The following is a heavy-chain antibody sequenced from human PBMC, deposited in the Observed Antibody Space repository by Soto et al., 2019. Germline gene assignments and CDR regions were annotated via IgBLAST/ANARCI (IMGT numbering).Heavy chain of an antibody. V-gene: IGHV4-4*02. J-gene: IGHJ4*02. CDR2: INHSGDT. CDR3: AGDRERGSWTKLDY. D-gene: IGHD6-13*01. CDR1: GGSIISNNF. Sequence: SETLSLTCAVSGGSIISNNFWSWVRQPAGRGLEWIGEINHSGDTNYSPSLKSRVTMSVDKSKNQFSLNLYSVNAAETAIYYCAGDRERGSWTKLDYWSQRTLVPV.